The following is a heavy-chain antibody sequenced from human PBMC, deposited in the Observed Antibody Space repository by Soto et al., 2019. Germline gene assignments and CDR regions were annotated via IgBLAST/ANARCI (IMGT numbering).Heavy chain of an antibody. V-gene: IGHV4-59*01. J-gene: IGHJ6*02. Sequence: TSETLSLTCTVSGGSISSYYWSWIRQPPGKGMEWMGNMYYSGSTNYNPSLKSRVTISVDTSKNQFSLKLRSVTAADTGGCECERDLWGYCGADCYPLDVWGQGTTVTVSS. CDR2: MYYSGST. CDR3: ERDLWGYCGADCYPLDV. CDR1: GGSISSYY. D-gene: IGHD2-21*02.